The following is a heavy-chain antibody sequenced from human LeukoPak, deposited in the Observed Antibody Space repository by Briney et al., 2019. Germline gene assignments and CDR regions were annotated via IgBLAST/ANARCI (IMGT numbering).Heavy chain of an antibody. CDR3: AKGPTDYGDCYFDY. Sequence: GGSLRLSRAASGFTFSNYAMSWVRQAPGKGLEWVSVVSGSGASTYYTDSVKGRFTISRDNSKNTLYLQMNSLTAEDTAVYYCAKGPTDYGDCYFDYWGQGTLVTVSS. D-gene: IGHD4-17*01. CDR1: GFTFSNYA. CDR2: VSGSGAST. J-gene: IGHJ4*02. V-gene: IGHV3-23*01.